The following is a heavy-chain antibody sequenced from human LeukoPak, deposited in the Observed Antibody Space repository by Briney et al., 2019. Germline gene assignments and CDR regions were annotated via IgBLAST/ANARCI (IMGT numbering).Heavy chain of an antibody. CDR2: IWCDGSNK. Sequence: GGSLRLSCAASGFTFSSYGMHWVRQAPGKGLEWVAVIWCDGSNKYYADSVKGRFTISRDNSKNTLYLQMNSLRAGDTAVYYCARRSSGSYYNRMDVWGKGTTVTVSS. V-gene: IGHV3-33*01. J-gene: IGHJ6*04. D-gene: IGHD3-10*01. CDR1: GFTFSSYG. CDR3: ARRSSGSYYNRMDV.